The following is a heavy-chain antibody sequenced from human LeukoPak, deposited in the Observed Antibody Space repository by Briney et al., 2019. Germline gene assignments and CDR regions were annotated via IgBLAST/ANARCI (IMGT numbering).Heavy chain of an antibody. CDR1: GGSISSGGYY. D-gene: IGHD1-14*01. Sequence: SETLSLTCTVSGGSISSGGYYWSWIRQHPGKGLEWIGYIYYSGSTYYNPSLKSRVTISVDMSKNQFSLKLSSVTAADTAVYYCASESYNRMDVWGQGTTVTVSS. V-gene: IGHV4-31*03. J-gene: IGHJ6*02. CDR3: ASESYNRMDV. CDR2: IYYSGST.